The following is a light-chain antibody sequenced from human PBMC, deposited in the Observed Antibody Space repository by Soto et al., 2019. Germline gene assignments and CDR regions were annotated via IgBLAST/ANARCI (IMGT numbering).Light chain of an antibody. CDR2: AAS. CDR1: QGISNY. CDR3: QKYDSAPWT. Sequence: DIQMTQSPSSLSASVRDRVTITCLASQGISNYLAWYQQKPVKVPKLLIYAASTLQSGVPSRCSGSESGTDFTLTISSLQPEDVATYYCQKYDSAPWTFGQGTKVEI. V-gene: IGKV1-27*01. J-gene: IGKJ1*01.